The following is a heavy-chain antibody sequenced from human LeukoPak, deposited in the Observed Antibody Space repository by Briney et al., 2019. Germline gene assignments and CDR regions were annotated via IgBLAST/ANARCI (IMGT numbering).Heavy chain of an antibody. CDR2: INPYSGDT. Sequence: ASVKVSCKASGYSFTGYYIHWVRQAPGQGLAWMGWINPYSGDTTYAQKFQGRLTLTRDTSISTAYMEVSRLKSDDTAVYYCARTHGGYEYNWGQGTRVIVSS. CDR3: ARTHGGYEYN. D-gene: IGHD5-12*01. CDR1: GYSFTGYY. V-gene: IGHV1-2*02. J-gene: IGHJ4*02.